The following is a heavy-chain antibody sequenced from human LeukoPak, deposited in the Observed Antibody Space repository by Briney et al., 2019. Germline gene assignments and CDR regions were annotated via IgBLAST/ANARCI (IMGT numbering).Heavy chain of an antibody. CDR1: GGSISSSSFY. V-gene: IGHV4-39*01. D-gene: IGHD1-26*01. Sequence: PSETLSLTCSVSGGSISSSSFYWGWIRQPPGRGLEWIGSMYYSGNTYYNPSLKSRVIISLDTSKNQLSLKLSPVTAADTAVYYCARVVGATTAGYYYYMDVWGKGTTVTVSS. CDR2: MYYSGNT. CDR3: ARVVGATTAGYYYYMDV. J-gene: IGHJ6*03.